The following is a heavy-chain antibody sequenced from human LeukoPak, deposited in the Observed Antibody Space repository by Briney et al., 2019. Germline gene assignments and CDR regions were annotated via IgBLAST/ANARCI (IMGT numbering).Heavy chain of an antibody. D-gene: IGHD1-26*01. Sequence: PGGSLRLSCAASGFTFSSYGMHWVRQAPGKGLEWVAVISYDGSNKYYADSVKGRFTISRDNSKNTLYLQMNSLRAEDTAVYYCARENRSGSYSPQYYFDYWGQGTLVTVSS. J-gene: IGHJ4*02. V-gene: IGHV3-30*03. CDR2: ISYDGSNK. CDR3: ARENRSGSYSPQYYFDY. CDR1: GFTFSSYG.